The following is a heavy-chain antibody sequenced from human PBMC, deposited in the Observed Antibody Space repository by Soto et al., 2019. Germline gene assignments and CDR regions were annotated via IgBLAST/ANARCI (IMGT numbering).Heavy chain of an antibody. CDR2: ISSSDGST. D-gene: IGHD3-3*01. CDR1: GFSFTSYA. J-gene: IGHJ4*02. Sequence: GGSLRLSCAASGFSFTSYAMSWVRQAPGKGLEWVSAISSSDGSTYYADSVKGRFTISRDNSNNTLYLQMNSLRADDTAVYYCAKPYTVFGVIVTLPLDYWGQGTLVTVSS. CDR3: AKPYTVFGVIVTLPLDY. V-gene: IGHV3-23*01.